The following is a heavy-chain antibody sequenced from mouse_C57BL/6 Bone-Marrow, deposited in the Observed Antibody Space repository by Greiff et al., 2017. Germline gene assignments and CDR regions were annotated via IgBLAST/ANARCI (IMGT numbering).Heavy chain of an antibody. Sequence: EVQGVESGGGLVQPGGSMKLSCAASGFTFSDAWMDWVRQSPEKGLEWVAEIRNKANNHATYYAESVKGRFTISRDDSKSSVYLQMNSLRAEDTGIYYCTRRGGTDFDYWGQGTTLAVSS. CDR3: TRRGGTDFDY. V-gene: IGHV6-6*01. CDR1: GFTFSDAW. CDR2: IRNKANNHAT. J-gene: IGHJ2*01. D-gene: IGHD4-1*01.